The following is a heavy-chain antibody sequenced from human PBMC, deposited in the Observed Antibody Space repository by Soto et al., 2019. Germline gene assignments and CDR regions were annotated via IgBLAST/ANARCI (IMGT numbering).Heavy chain of an antibody. V-gene: IGHV1-69*02. CDR3: ARWQGSYYYYYMDV. CDR1: GGTFSSYT. CDR2: IIPILGIA. Sequence: QVQLVQSGAEVKKPGSSVKFSCKASGGTFSSYTISWVRQAPGQGLEWMGRIIPILGIANYAQKFQGRVTITADKSTSTAYMELSSLRSEDTAVYYCARWQGSYYYYYMDVWGKGTTVTVSS. D-gene: IGHD2-15*01. J-gene: IGHJ6*03.